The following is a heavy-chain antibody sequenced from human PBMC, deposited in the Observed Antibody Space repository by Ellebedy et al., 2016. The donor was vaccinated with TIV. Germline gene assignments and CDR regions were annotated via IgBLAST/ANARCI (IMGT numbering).Heavy chain of an antibody. CDR3: ARMMLAATDFDY. CDR1: GFTFTNYW. Sequence: PGGSLRLSCAASGFTFTNYWMNWVRQAPGKGLEWVANIKEDGSEKDYVDSVKGRFTISRDNAKNSLYLQMNSLGAEETAVYYCARMMLAATDFDYWGQGTLVTVSS. D-gene: IGHD2-15*01. J-gene: IGHJ4*02. CDR2: IKEDGSEK. V-gene: IGHV3-7*01.